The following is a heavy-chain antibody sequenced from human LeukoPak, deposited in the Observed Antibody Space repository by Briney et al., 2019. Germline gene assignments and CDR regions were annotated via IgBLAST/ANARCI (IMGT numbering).Heavy chain of an antibody. V-gene: IGHV4-4*07. CDR2: IYTSGST. D-gene: IGHD4/OR15-4a*01. J-gene: IGHJ5*02. CDR1: GGSMSNYY. Sequence: PSETLSLTCSVSGGSMSNYYWTWLRQPAGKGLEWIGRIYTSGSTNYNSSLKSRVTMSIDTPKTQFSLKLSSVTAADTAVYYCARAIGGYGDYGPYWFDPWGQGTLVTVSS. CDR3: ARAIGGYGDYGPYWFDP.